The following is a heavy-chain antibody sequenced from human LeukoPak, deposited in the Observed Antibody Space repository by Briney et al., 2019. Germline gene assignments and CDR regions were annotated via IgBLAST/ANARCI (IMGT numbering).Heavy chain of an antibody. CDR2: INHSGST. V-gene: IGHV4-34*01. CDR1: VGSFSGYY. J-gene: IGHJ4*02. Sequence: SETLSLTCAVYVGSFSGYYWSWIRQPPGKGLEWIGEINHSGSTNYNPSLKSRVTISVDTSKNQFSLKLSSVTAADTAVYYCARGRVPRGYWGQGTLVTVSS. CDR3: ARGRVPRGY. D-gene: IGHD3-10*01.